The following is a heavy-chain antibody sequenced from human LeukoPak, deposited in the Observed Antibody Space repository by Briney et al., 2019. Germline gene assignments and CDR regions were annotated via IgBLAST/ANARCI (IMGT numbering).Heavy chain of an antibody. J-gene: IGHJ6*02. CDR3: ARDRRRSSYDDYYYGMDV. Sequence: GASVKVSCKASGGTFSSYAISWVRQAPGQGLEWMGGIIPIFSTANYAQKFQRRVTITADESTSTAYMELSSLRSEDTAVYHCARDRRRSSYDDYYYGMDVWGQGTTVTVSS. D-gene: IGHD5-18*01. V-gene: IGHV1-69*13. CDR1: GGTFSSYA. CDR2: IIPIFSTA.